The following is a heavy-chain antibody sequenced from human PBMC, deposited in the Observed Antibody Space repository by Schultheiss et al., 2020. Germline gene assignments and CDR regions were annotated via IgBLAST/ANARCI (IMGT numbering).Heavy chain of an antibody. CDR2: IKSKTDGGTT. Sequence: GGSLRLSCAASGFTFSNAWMSWVRQAPGKGLEWVGRIKSKTDGGTTDYAAPVKGRFTISRDDSKNTLYLQMNSLKTEDTAVYYCTTTVDFWSYYYYYYYMDVWGKGTTVTVSS. D-gene: IGHD3-3*01. CDR3: TTTVDFWSYYYYYYYMDV. CDR1: GFTFSNAW. J-gene: IGHJ6*03. V-gene: IGHV3-15*01.